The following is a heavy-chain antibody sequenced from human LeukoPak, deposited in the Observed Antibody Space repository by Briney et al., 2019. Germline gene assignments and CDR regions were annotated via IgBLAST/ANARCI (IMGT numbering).Heavy chain of an antibody. D-gene: IGHD6-19*01. CDR3: ARIYTDSSGWDYYFDY. Sequence: PGGSLRLSCAASGFTFSSYSMNWVRQAPGKGLEWIGSIYYSGSTSYNPSLKSRVTISVDTSKNQFSLKLSSVTAADTAVYYCARIYTDSSGWDYYFDYWGQGTLVTVSS. CDR1: GFTFSSYS. CDR2: IYYSGST. V-gene: IGHV4-39*07. J-gene: IGHJ4*02.